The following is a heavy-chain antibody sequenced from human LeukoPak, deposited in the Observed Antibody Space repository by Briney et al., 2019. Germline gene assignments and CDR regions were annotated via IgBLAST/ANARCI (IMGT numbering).Heavy chain of an antibody. Sequence: GGSLRLSCAASDFTVGTNFMSWVRQAPGKGLEWVSVIHSGGTTFYADSVRGRFTISRDNSKNTLYLQMNSPRAEDTAMYYCVPGHYAGSASWGQGTLVTVSS. CDR2: IHSGGTT. D-gene: IGHD2-2*01. CDR1: DFTVGTNF. CDR3: VPGHYAGSAS. J-gene: IGHJ5*02. V-gene: IGHV3-53*01.